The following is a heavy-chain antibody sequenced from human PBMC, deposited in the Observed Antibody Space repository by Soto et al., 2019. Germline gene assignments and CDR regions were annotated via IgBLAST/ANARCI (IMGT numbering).Heavy chain of an antibody. Sequence: IQLVQSGAEVKRPGASVKVSCKASGYTFNTFGISWVRQAPGQGLEWMGCISGYNAKRDYSRKLQGRITLTTDPSTNTSYMELRSLTSADTAVYYCARGWGNYYVVNEYWGQGTLGTVSS. J-gene: IGHJ4*02. CDR2: ISGYNAKR. D-gene: IGHD3-10*02. V-gene: IGHV1-18*01. CDR1: GYTFNTFG. CDR3: ARGWGNYYVVNEY.